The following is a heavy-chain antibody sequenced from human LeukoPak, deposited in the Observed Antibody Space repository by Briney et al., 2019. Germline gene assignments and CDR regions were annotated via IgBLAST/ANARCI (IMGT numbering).Heavy chain of an antibody. Sequence: PGGSLRLSCAASGFTFSSYAMSWVRQAPGKGLEWVSAISGSGGSTYYADSVKGRFTISRDNSKNTLYLQMNSLRAEDTAVYYCAKEVSNDILTGYLFYYYYGMDVWGQGTTVTVSS. V-gene: IGHV3-23*01. D-gene: IGHD3-9*01. J-gene: IGHJ6*02. CDR1: GFTFSSYA. CDR3: AKEVSNDILTGYLFYYYYGMDV. CDR2: ISGSGGST.